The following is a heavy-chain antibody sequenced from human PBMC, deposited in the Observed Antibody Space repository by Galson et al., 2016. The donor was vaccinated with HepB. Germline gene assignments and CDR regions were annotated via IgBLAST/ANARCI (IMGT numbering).Heavy chain of an antibody. CDR2: ISSSSAFI. Sequence: SLRLSCAASGFTFSTYAMNWVRQAPGKSLQWVSYISSSSAFIYYADSVKGRFTVSRDSAKNSRYLQMNSLRAEDTAVYYCARDRYWNYGPYYYAMDVWGQGTTVTVSS. V-gene: IGHV3-21*01. CDR1: GFTFSTYA. J-gene: IGHJ6*02. D-gene: IGHD1-7*01. CDR3: ARDRYWNYGPYYYAMDV.